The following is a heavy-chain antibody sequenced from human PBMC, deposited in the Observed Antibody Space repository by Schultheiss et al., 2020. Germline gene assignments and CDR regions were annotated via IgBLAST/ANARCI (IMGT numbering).Heavy chain of an antibody. J-gene: IGHJ4*02. D-gene: IGHD6-19*01. Sequence: GGSLRLSCTASGFTFSNAWMNWVRQAPGKGLEWVGRIKSETDGGTAAYAAPVKDRFTVSRDDLENTLYLQMNSLRTEDTAVYFCTTFKSRGVLAGFENWGQGTLVTVSS. CDR3: TTFKSRGVLAGFEN. CDR2: IKSETDGGTA. CDR1: GFTFSNAW. V-gene: IGHV3-15*07.